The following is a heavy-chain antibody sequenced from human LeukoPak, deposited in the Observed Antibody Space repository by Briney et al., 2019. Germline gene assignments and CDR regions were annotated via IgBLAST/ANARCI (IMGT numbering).Heavy chain of an antibody. J-gene: IGHJ4*02. CDR3: ARAGLYSSSPGDY. V-gene: IGHV3-21*01. D-gene: IGHD6-13*01. CDR2: ISSSSSYI. Sequence: PGGSLRLSCAASGFTFSNYAMNWVRQAPGKGLEWVSSISSSSSYIYYADSVKGRFTISRDNAKNSLYLQMNSLRAEDTAVYYCARAGLYSSSPGDYWGQGTLVTVSS. CDR1: GFTFSNYA.